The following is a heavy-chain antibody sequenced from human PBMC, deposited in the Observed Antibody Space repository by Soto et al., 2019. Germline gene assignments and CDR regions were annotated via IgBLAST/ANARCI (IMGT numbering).Heavy chain of an antibody. V-gene: IGHV2-26*01. D-gene: IGHD3-3*01. CDR1: GFSLSNARMG. J-gene: IGHJ4*02. Sequence: GPTLVNPTETLTLTCTVSGFSLSNARMGVSWIRQPPGKALEWLAHIFSNDEKSYSTSLKSRLTISKDTSKSQVVLTMTNMDPVDTATYYCARIRRITIFGVVINSPPYFDYWGQGTLVTVSS. CDR3: ARIRRITIFGVVINSPPYFDY. CDR2: IFSNDEK.